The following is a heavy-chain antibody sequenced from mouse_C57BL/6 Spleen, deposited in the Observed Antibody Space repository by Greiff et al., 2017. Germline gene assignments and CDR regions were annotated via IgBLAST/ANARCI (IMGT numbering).Heavy chain of an antibody. J-gene: IGHJ3*01. CDR2: IRNKANNHAT. CDR3: TRPGDYDDGFAY. D-gene: IGHD2-4*01. CDR1: GFTFSDAW. Sequence: EVKLVESGGGLVQPGGSMKLSCAASGFTFSDAWMDWVRQSPEKGLEWVAEIRNKANNHATYYAESVKGRFTISRDDSKSSVYLQMNSLRAEDTGIYYCTRPGDYDDGFAYWGQGTLVTVSA. V-gene: IGHV6-6*01.